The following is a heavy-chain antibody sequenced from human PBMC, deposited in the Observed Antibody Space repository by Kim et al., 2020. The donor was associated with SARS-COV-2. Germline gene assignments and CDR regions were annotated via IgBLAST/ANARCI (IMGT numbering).Heavy chain of an antibody. CDR1: GYSFTSYW. V-gene: IGHV5-51*01. D-gene: IGHD2-2*01. CDR3: ARGGNSWAYQLLLRT. Sequence: GESLKISCKGSGYSFTSYWIGWVRQMPGKGLEWMGIIYPGDSDTRYSPSFQGQVTISADKSISTAYLQWNSLKASDTAMYYCARGGNSWAYQLLLRTWGQGTLVTVSS. CDR2: IYPGDSDT. J-gene: IGHJ4*02.